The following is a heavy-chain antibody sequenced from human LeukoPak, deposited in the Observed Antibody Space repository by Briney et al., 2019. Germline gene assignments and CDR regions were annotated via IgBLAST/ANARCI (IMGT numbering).Heavy chain of an antibody. CDR3: ARVLVGSAVTDY. D-gene: IGHD6-13*01. CDR2: IDNGGSGT. J-gene: IGHJ4*02. CDR1: GFTFSGYW. Sequence: GGSLRLSCAASGFTFSGYWMHWVRHVPEKGLVLVSRIDNGGSGTTYADSVKGRFTVSRDNAKNTLYLQMNGLRAEDTAVYYCARVLVGSAVTDYWGQGTLVTGSS. V-gene: IGHV3-74*01.